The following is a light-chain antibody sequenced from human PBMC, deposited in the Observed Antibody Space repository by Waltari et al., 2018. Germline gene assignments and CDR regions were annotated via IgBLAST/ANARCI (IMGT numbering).Light chain of an antibody. CDR1: QSLLHSNGYNY. CDR3: MQTLQVLYT. J-gene: IGKJ2*01. CDR2: LGS. Sequence: DIVMTQSPLSLPVTPGEPASISCRSNQSLLHSNGYNYLDWYLQKPGQSPQLLIYLGSNRASGVPDRFSGSGSGTGCTLKISRVEAEDVGVYYCMQTLQVLYTFGQGTKLEIK. V-gene: IGKV2-28*01.